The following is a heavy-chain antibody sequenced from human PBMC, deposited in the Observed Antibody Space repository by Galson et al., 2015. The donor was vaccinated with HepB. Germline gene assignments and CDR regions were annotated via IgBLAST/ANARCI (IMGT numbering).Heavy chain of an antibody. J-gene: IGHJ4*02. V-gene: IGHV3-23*01. CDR1: GFTFSNSA. CDR2: ISGDGGLT. CDR3: AKEAPYYYASGVDY. Sequence: SLRLSCAASGFTFSNSAMSWVRRAPGKGLEWVSTISGDGGLTYYADSVKGRFTISRDNSKNTLYLQMNSLRAEDTAVYSCAKEAPYYYASGVDYWGQGTLVTVSS. D-gene: IGHD3-10*01.